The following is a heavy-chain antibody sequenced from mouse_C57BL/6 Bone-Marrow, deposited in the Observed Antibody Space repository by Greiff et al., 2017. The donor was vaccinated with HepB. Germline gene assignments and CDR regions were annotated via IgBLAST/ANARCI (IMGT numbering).Heavy chain of an antibody. CDR3: AIITTALYYFDY. CDR1: GYTFTSYW. CDR2: IYPGSGST. J-gene: IGHJ2*01. D-gene: IGHD1-1*01. Sequence: VQLQQPGAELVKPGASVKMSCKASGYTFTSYWITWVKQRPGQGLEWIGDIYPGSGSTNYNEKFKSKATLTVDTSSSTAYMQLSSLTSEDSAVYYCAIITTALYYFDYWGQGTTLTVSS. V-gene: IGHV1-55*01.